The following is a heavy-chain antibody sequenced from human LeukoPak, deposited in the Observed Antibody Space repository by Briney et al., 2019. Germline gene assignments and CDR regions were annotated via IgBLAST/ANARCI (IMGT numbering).Heavy chain of an antibody. CDR3: ARHLPQISGSKRGFDY. J-gene: IGHJ4*02. CDR1: GGSISGSNYY. V-gene: IGHV4-39*01. CDR2: ISYSENT. D-gene: IGHD6-19*01. Sequence: PSETLSLTCTVSGGSISGSNYYWGWIRQPPGKGLEWIGSISYSENTDYNPSLQSRVTISVDTSKNQFSLNLRSVTAADTALYYCARHLPQISGSKRGFDYWGQGTLATVSS.